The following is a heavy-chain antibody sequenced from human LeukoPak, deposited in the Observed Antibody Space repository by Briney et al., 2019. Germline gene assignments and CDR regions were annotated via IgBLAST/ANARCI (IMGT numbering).Heavy chain of an antibody. V-gene: IGHV4-38-2*01. CDR2: IYHSGST. D-gene: IGHD3-22*01. J-gene: IGHJ4*02. Sequence: PSETLSLTCAVSGYSISSGYYWGWMRQPPGKGLEWSGSIYHSGSTYYNPSLKSRVTISVDTSKNQFSLKLSSVTAADTAVYYCASAVVVIRFDYWGQGTLVTVSS. CDR3: ASAVVVIRFDY. CDR1: GYSISSGYY.